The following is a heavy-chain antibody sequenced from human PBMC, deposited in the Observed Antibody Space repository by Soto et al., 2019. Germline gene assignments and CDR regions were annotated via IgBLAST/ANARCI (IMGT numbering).Heavy chain of an antibody. CDR2: IKQDGSEK. CDR1: GFTFSSYW. CDR3: ARDDKAGSREGGIDAFDI. Sequence: PGGSLRLSCAASGFTFSSYWMSWVRQAPGKGLEWVANIKQDGSEKYYVDSVKGRFTISRDNAKNSLYLQMNSLRAEDTAVYYCARDDKAGSREGGIDAFDIWGQGTMVTVSS. D-gene: IGHD2-2*01. J-gene: IGHJ3*02. V-gene: IGHV3-7*03.